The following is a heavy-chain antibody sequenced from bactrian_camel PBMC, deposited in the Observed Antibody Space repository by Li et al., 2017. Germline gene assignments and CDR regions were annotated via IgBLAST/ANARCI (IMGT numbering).Heavy chain of an antibody. CDR3: AKHGGWYGLWKWEYNY. D-gene: IGHD6*01. Sequence: HVQLVESGGGSVQTGGSLTLSCEASGTINNNLCMGWFREAPGKVREGVATIRAGVSPYVVDSVKGRFTISRDDADNTMYLQLNSLKSEDTAMYYCAKHGGWYGLWKWEYNYRGQGTQVTVS. CDR1: GTINNNLC. V-gene: IGHV3S53*01. J-gene: IGHJ4*01. CDR2: IRAGVSP.